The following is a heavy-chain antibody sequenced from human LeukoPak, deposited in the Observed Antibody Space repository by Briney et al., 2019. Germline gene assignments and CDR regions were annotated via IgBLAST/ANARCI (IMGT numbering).Heavy chain of an antibody. CDR2: ISSSSSYI. D-gene: IGHD4-17*01. J-gene: IGHJ4*02. CDR3: AREGPYGDYFDY. V-gene: IGHV3-21*01. Sequence: GGSLRLSCAASGFTFSSYSMIWVRQAPGKGLEWVSSISSSSSYIYYADSVKGRFTISRDNAKNSLYLQMNSLRAEDTAVYYCAREGPYGDYFDYWGQGTLVTVSS. CDR1: GFTFSSYS.